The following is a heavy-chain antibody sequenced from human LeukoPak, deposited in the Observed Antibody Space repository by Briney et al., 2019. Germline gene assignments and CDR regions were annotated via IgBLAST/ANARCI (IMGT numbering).Heavy chain of an antibody. Sequence: PGGSLRLFCAASGFTFNNFGMSWVRQAPGKGLEWVSAISGSGDSTYYADSVKGRFTISRDNSKNTLYVQMNSLGAEDTAVYYCARAEWFGELLRGAFDYWGQGTLVTVSS. J-gene: IGHJ4*02. D-gene: IGHD3-10*01. CDR1: GFTFNNFG. CDR3: ARAEWFGELLRGAFDY. CDR2: ISGSGDST. V-gene: IGHV3-23*01.